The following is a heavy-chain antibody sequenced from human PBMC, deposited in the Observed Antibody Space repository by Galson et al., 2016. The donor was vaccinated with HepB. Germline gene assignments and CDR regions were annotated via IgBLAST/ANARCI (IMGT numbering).Heavy chain of an antibody. J-gene: IGHJ6*02. D-gene: IGHD3-10*01. CDR1: GFRFSVYT. CDR2: ITDSGSNI. CDR3: AYNQNYGAGVYWFYGMDV. V-gene: IGHV3-21*01. Sequence: SLRLSCAASGFRFSVYTISWVRQAPGKGLEWVASITDSGSNIYYADSMKGRFTISRDNAKTSLYLQMNSLRADDTAVYYCAYNQNYGAGVYWFYGMDVWGQGTTVTVAS.